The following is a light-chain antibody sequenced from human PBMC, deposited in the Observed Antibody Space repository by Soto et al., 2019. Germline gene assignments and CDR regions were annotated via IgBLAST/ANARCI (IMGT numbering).Light chain of an antibody. J-gene: IGKJ3*01. CDR2: TAF. CDR3: HLCYSAPST. Sequence: ILMTQSPSSLSASIGDTVTITCRASQSISNYLNWYQRKPGRAPKLLIHTAFSLQTGVPARFQSRACETDFPLRINLRHTDAAATYYRHLCYSAPSTF. CDR1: QSISNY. V-gene: IGKV1-39*01.